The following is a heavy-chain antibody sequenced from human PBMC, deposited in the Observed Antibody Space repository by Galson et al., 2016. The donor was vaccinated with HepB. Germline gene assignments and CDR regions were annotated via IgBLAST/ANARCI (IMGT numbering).Heavy chain of an antibody. CDR2: ISSDGSNK. D-gene: IGHD3-16*02. J-gene: IGHJ6*02. CDR1: RFTFSTYA. Sequence: SLRLSCAASRFTFSTYAMHWVRQAPGKGLEWVAVISSDGSNKYYADSVKGRFTISRDSSKNTLSLQMNSLRAEDAAIYYCARDINDYVWGSYRPTANFYGMDVWGQGTTVTGS. CDR3: ARDINDYVWGSYRPTANFYGMDV. V-gene: IGHV3-30-3*01.